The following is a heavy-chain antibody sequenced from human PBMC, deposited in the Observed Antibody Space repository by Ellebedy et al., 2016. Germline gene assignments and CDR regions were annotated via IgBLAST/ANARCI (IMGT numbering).Heavy chain of an antibody. CDR3: ASAPRPAEYDY. CDR2: IYYSGST. J-gene: IGHJ4*02. V-gene: IGHV4-39*07. Sequence: SETLSLTXTVSGGSISSSSYYWGWIRQPPGKGLEWIGSIYYSGSTYYNPSLKSRVTISVDTSKNQFSLKLSSVTAADTAVYYCASAPRPAEYDYWGQGTLVTVSS. D-gene: IGHD2-2*01. CDR1: GGSISSSSYY.